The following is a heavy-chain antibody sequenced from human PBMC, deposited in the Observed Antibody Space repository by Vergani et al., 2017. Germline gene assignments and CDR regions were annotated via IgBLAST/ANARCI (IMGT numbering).Heavy chain of an antibody. CDR2: IFSNGNI. V-gene: IGHV4-59*02. D-gene: IGHD2-2*01. CDR1: GDSVKRFY. Sequence: QVQLQESGPRLAKPSETLSLTCTVSGDSVKRFYWSWIRQAPGKGLEWIGYIFSNGNINYNSSLKSRVTISVDTSTNRFSLRLTSLTAADTAMYYCARARIVCASNSSNTRCYEATFDYWCQGSLVSVSS. CDR3: ARARIVCASNSSNTRCYEATFDY. J-gene: IGHJ4*02.